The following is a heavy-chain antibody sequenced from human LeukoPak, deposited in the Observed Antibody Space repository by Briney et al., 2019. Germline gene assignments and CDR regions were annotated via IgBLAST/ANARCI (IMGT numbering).Heavy chain of an antibody. Sequence: SETLSLTCTVSGGSISNSSYYWGWIRQPPGKGLEWIGSIYYSGSTYYNPSLKSRVTISVDTSKSQFSLRLSSVTAADTAVYYCARGRDGYNFLNRGEYYYFDYWGQGTLVTVSS. CDR1: GGSISNSSYY. CDR2: IYYSGST. D-gene: IGHD5-24*01. CDR3: ARGRDGYNFLNRGEYYYFDY. J-gene: IGHJ4*02. V-gene: IGHV4-39*01.